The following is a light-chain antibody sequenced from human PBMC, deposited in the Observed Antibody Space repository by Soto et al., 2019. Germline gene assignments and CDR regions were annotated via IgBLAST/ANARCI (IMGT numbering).Light chain of an antibody. CDR1: QSLLHSNGYNY. J-gene: IGKJ1*01. CDR2: LGS. V-gene: IGKV2-28*01. CDR3: MQALHTPPWT. Sequence: DIVMTQSPLSLPVTPGEPASISCRSSQSLLHSNGYNYLYWYLQKPGQSPQLLIYLGSNRASGVPDRFSGSGSGTEFTLKISRVEAEDVGVYSCMQALHTPPWTFGQGTKVEIK.